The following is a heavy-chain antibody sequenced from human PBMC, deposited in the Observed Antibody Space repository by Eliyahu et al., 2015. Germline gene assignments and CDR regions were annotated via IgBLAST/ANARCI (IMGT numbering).Heavy chain of an antibody. CDR1: GYSFTTYW. Sequence: EVQLVQSGAEVKKSGESLKISCKGSGYSFTTYWIAWVRQKPGKALEWMGIIYPGDSDTRYSPSFQGQVTISADKSISTAYLQWSSLKASDTAMYFCARRSDSGWSSGVFDSWGQGTLVTVSS. D-gene: IGHD6-19*01. CDR3: ARRSDSGWSSGVFDS. CDR2: IYPGDSDT. J-gene: IGHJ4*02. V-gene: IGHV5-51*01.